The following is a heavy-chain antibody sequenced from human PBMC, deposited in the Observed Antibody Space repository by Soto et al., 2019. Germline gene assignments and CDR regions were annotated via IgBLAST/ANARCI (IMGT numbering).Heavy chain of an antibody. V-gene: IGHV1-18*01. J-gene: IGHJ4*01. Sequence: ASVKVSCKASGYTFTTYGISWVRQAPGQGLEWMGWISGYNGDTEYAQKFQGRVTMNTDTSTSTAYMELRTLRSDDTAVYFCARDWGRGQFLTNKDYWG. D-gene: IGHD3-9*01. CDR3: ARDWGRGQFLTNKDY. CDR1: GYTFTTYG. CDR2: ISGYNGDT.